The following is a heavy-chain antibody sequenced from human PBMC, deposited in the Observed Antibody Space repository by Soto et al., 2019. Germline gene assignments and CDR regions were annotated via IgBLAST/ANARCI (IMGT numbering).Heavy chain of an antibody. D-gene: IGHD3-16*01. CDR3: VTRGRTSGHVYHLDD. CDR1: GFTFSNYW. CDR2: INFDESTT. J-gene: IGHJ4*02. V-gene: IGHV3-74*01. Sequence: EVQLVESGGGLVQPGGSLRLSCAASGFTFSNYWMHWVRQAPGKGLVWVSRINFDESTTTYADSVQGRFTISRDNAKNNLYLQMNSLRAEDTAIYYYVTRGRTSGHVYHLDDWGQGALVNVSS.